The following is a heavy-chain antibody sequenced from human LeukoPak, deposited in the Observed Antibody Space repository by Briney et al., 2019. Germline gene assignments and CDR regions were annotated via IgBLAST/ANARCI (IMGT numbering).Heavy chain of an antibody. J-gene: IGHJ5*02. V-gene: IGHV4-34*01. CDR3: ARKGWGDSSGYPT. Sequence: PSETLSLTCAVYGGSFSGYYWSWIRQPPGKGLEWIGEINHSGSTNYNPSLKSRVTISLDTSKNQFSLNLNSVTAADTAVYYCARKGWGDSSGYPTWGQGTPVTVSS. CDR1: GGSFSGYY. CDR2: INHSGST. D-gene: IGHD3-22*01.